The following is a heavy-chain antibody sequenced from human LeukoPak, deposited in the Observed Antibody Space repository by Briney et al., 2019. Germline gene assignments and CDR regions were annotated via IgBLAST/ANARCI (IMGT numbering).Heavy chain of an antibody. Sequence: PGGSLRLSCAVSGFTFSGFWMSWSRQAPGKGLEWVASINSDGSEGYYADVVKGRFTISRDNAKNSLYLQINSLRAEDTAVYYCARGQVYELWLNRLDYWGQGTLVTVSS. J-gene: IGHJ4*02. CDR1: GFTFSGFW. CDR2: INSDGSEG. D-gene: IGHD5-18*01. V-gene: IGHV3-7*03. CDR3: ARGQVYELWLNRLDY.